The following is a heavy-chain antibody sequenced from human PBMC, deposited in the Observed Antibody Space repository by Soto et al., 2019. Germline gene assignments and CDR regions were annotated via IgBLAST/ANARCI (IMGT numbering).Heavy chain of an antibody. Sequence: GGSLRLSCAASGFTFSSYAMSWVRQATGKGLEGVSAISGSGGSTYYADSVKGRFTISRDNSKNTLYLQMNSLRAEDTAVYYCAKGSDYGGNSDAFDIWGQGTMVTVSS. D-gene: IGHD4-17*01. J-gene: IGHJ3*02. CDR1: GFTFSSYA. CDR2: ISGSGGST. CDR3: AKGSDYGGNSDAFDI. V-gene: IGHV3-23*01.